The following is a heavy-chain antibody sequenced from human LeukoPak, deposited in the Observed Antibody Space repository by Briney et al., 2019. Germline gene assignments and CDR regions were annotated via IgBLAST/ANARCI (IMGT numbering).Heavy chain of an antibody. D-gene: IGHD3-10*01. Sequence: GGSLRLSCAASGFTFSSYSMNWVRQAPGKGLEWVSSISSSSYIYYADSVKGRFTISRDNAKNSLYLQMNSLRAEDTAVYYCARDSLITMVRGVITWFDPWGQGTLVTVSS. CDR1: GFTFSSYS. J-gene: IGHJ5*02. CDR2: ISSSSYI. CDR3: ARDSLITMVRGVITWFDP. V-gene: IGHV3-21*01.